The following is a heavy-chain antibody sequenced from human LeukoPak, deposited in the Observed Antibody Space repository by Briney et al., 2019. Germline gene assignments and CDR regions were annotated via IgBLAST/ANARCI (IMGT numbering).Heavy chain of an antibody. J-gene: IGHJ3*02. V-gene: IGHV3-48*03. CDR1: GFTFSNYA. Sequence: GGSLRLSCAASGFTFSNYAMNWVRQAPGKGLEWVSYSSSSGRTIYYADSVKGRFTISRDNAKNSLYLQMNSLRAEDTAVYYCARERFRGGEGAFDIWGQGTMVTVSS. CDR3: ARERFRGGEGAFDI. D-gene: IGHD3-16*01. CDR2: SSSSGRTI.